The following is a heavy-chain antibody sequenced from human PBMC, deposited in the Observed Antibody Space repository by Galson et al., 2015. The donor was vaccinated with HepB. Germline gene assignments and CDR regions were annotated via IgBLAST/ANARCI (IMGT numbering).Heavy chain of an antibody. V-gene: IGHV3-9*01. CDR3: ATGGAAVLRYFDWPFPFDY. Sequence: SLRLSCAASGFTFDDYAMHWVRQAPGKGLEWVSGISWNSGSIGYADSVKGRFTISRDNAKNSLYLQMNSLRAEDTALYYCATGGAAVLRYFDWPFPFDYWGQGTLVTVSS. CDR1: GFTFDDYA. CDR2: ISWNSGSI. J-gene: IGHJ4*02. D-gene: IGHD3-9*01.